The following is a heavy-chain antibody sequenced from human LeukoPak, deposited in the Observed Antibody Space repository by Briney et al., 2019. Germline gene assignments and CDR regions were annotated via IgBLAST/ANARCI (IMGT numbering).Heavy chain of an antibody. CDR3: ARRPTGDPKFDY. Sequence: SETLSLTCIVSGGXISNYFCTWIRQPPGKGQEWIGYIYSSGSTYYNPSLKSRVTISVDTSKNRFSLKLSTVTAADTAVYYCARRPTGDPKFDYWGQGTLVTVSS. CDR2: IYSSGST. D-gene: IGHD7-27*01. V-gene: IGHV4-59*08. J-gene: IGHJ4*02. CDR1: GGXISNYF.